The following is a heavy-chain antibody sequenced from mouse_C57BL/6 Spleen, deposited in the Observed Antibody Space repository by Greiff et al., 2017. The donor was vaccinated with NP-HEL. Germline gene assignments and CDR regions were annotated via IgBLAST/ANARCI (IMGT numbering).Heavy chain of an antibody. Sequence: QVQLQQPGAELVKPGASVKVSCKASGYTFTSYWMHWVKQRPGQGLEWIGRIHPSDSDTNYNQKFKGKATLTVDKSSSTAYMQLSSLTSEDSAVYYCAISFYSSGYAYWGQGTLVTVSA. J-gene: IGHJ3*01. CDR1: GYTFTSYW. D-gene: IGHD3-2*02. V-gene: IGHV1-74*01. CDR3: AISFYSSGYAY. CDR2: IHPSDSDT.